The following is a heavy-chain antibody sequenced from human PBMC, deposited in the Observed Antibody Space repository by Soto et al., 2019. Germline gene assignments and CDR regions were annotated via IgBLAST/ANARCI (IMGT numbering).Heavy chain of an antibody. CDR3: GRDLGPDLWEKNWFDP. V-gene: IGHV4-59*01. J-gene: IGHJ5*02. CDR2: IYYSGST. Sequence: PSETLSLTCTVSGGSISSYYWSWIRQPPGKGLEWIGYIYYSGSTNYNPSLKSRVTISVDTSKNQFSLKLSSVTAADTAVYYCGRDLGPDLWEKNWFDPWGQGTLVTVSS. CDR1: GGSISSYY. D-gene: IGHD3-16*01.